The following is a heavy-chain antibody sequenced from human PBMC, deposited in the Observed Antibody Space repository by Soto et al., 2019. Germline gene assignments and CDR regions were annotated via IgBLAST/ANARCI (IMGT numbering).Heavy chain of an antibody. CDR3: AKGGGSFDY. D-gene: IGHD1-26*01. J-gene: IGHJ4*02. CDR1: GFTFSSYG. CDR2: ISYDGSNK. Sequence: QVQLVESGGGVVQPGRSLRLSCAASGFTFSSYGMHWVRQAPGKGLEWVAVISYDGSNKYYADSVKGRFTISRDNSKNTLYLQMNSLRAEDTAVYYCAKGGGSFDYWGQGTLVNVSS. V-gene: IGHV3-30*18.